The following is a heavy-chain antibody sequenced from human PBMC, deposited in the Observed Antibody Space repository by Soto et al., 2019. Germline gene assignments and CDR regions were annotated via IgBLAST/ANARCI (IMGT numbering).Heavy chain of an antibody. CDR3: AKDNCYYDSSGYRTIIDY. Sequence: GGSLRLSCAASGFTFSSYAMSWVRQAPGKGLEWVSAISGSGGSTYYADSVKGRFTISRDNSKNTLYLQMNSLRAEDTAVYYCAKDNCYYDSSGYRTIIDYWGKGSLVTVSS. D-gene: IGHD3-22*01. J-gene: IGHJ4*02. CDR2: ISGSGGST. V-gene: IGHV3-23*01. CDR1: GFTFSSYA.